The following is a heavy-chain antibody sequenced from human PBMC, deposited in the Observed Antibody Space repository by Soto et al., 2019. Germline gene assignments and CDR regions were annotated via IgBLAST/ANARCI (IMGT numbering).Heavy chain of an antibody. Sequence: XETLSLTCAVSGGSISSSNWWSWVRQPPVKGLEWIGEIYHSGSTNYNPSLKSRVTISVDKSKNQFSLKLSSVTAADTAVYYCASRIAAAGTGNWFDHWGQGTLVTVSS. V-gene: IGHV4-4*02. D-gene: IGHD6-13*01. CDR1: GGSISSSNW. CDR2: IYHSGST. J-gene: IGHJ5*02. CDR3: ASRIAAAGTGNWFDH.